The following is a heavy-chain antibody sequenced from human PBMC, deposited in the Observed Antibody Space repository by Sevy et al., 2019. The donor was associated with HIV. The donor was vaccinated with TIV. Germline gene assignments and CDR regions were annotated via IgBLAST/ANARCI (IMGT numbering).Heavy chain of an antibody. CDR2: ISYDGSNK. J-gene: IGHJ6*02. CDR3: ARLDIVVVVAGYGIDV. V-gene: IGHV3-30*04. D-gene: IGHD2-15*01. Sequence: GGSLRLSCAASGFTFSSYAMHWVRQAPGKGLEWVAVISYDGSNKYYADSVKGRFTISRDNSKNTLYLQMNSLRAEDTAVYYCARLDIVVVVAGYGIDVWGQGTTVTVSS. CDR1: GFTFSSYA.